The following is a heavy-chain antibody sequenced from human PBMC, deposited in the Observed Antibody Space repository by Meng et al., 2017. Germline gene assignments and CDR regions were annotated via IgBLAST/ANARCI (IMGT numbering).Heavy chain of an antibody. J-gene: IGHJ5*02. CDR3: ARDGATTVTTGWFNP. Sequence: QWHLHRSGPGLVLPSATPSLTCTVSGGSVSRGSYYWGWIRQPPGKGLEWIGYIYYSGSTNYNPSLKSRVTISVDTSKNQFSLELSSVTAADTAVYYCARDGATTVTTGWFNPWGQGTLVTVSS. CDR1: GGSVSRGSYY. V-gene: IGHV4-61*01. CDR2: IYYSGST. D-gene: IGHD4-17*01.